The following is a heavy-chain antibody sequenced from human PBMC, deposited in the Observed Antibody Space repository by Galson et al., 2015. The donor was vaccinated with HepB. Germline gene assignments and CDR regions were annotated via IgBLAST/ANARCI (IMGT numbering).Heavy chain of an antibody. J-gene: IGHJ4*02. CDR2: INHSGST. Sequence: SETLSLTCGVYGGSFSGYYWSWIRQSPGKGLEWIGEINHSGSTNYNPSLKSRLTISVDTSKNQISLKLNSVTAADTAVYYCARHRYYYDIDVYKYHFDYWGQGTLVTVSS. CDR1: GGSFSGYY. V-gene: IGHV4-34*01. D-gene: IGHD3-22*01. CDR3: ARHRYYYDIDVYKYHFDY.